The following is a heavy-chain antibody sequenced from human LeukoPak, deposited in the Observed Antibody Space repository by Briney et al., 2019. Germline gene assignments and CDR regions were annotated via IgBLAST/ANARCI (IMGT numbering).Heavy chain of an antibody. CDR3: AREPTSVTKGLDI. Sequence: SETLSLTCTVSGGSFSSHYWSWIRQPPGKGLEWIGYISYIGSTNYNPSLKSRVTISVDTSKNQFSLKLSSVTAADTAGYYCAREPTSVTKGLDILGQGNMVNVSS. CDR2: ISYIGST. D-gene: IGHD4-17*01. V-gene: IGHV4-59*11. J-gene: IGHJ3*02. CDR1: GGSFSSHY.